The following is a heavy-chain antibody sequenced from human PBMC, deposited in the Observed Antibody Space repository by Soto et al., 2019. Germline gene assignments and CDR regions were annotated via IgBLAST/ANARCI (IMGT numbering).Heavy chain of an antibody. V-gene: IGHV5-51*01. CDR3: ARLGDYNGNRAYYTYDY. CDR1: GYRFSTYW. J-gene: IGHJ4*02. Sequence: PGESLKISCKGFGYRFSTYWIGWVRQMPGKGLEWMGIMYPGDSDSRYSPSFQGQVTFSADKSISTAYLQWSSLKASDSAMYYCARLGDYNGNRAYYTYDYWGQGTLVTVSS. D-gene: IGHD3-22*01. CDR2: MYPGDSDS.